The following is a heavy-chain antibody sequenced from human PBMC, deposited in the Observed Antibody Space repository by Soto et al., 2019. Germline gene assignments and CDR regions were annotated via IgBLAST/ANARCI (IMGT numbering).Heavy chain of an antibody. J-gene: IGHJ4*02. Sequence: SETLSLTCAVSGGSISSGGYSWSWIRQPPGKGLEWIGYIYHSGSTYYNPSLKSRVTISVDRSKNQFSLKLSSVTAADTAVYYCARSYGSGSYPGYWGQGTLVTVSS. CDR2: IYHSGST. V-gene: IGHV4-30-2*01. CDR3: ARSYGSGSYPGY. D-gene: IGHD3-10*01. CDR1: GGSISSGGYS.